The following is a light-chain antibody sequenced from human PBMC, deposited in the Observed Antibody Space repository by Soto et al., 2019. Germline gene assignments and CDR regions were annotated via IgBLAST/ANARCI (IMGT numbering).Light chain of an antibody. CDR1: QSVNDY. CDR2: GAS. Sequence: EIVMTQSPATLSLSPGERATLSCRASQSVNDYLAWYQQKPGQAPRLLIYGASNRATGIPLRFSGSGSGTDFTLTISSLEPEDFAVYYCQHRGRWPRTFGQGTKLEIK. V-gene: IGKV3-11*01. CDR3: QHRGRWPRT. J-gene: IGKJ2*01.